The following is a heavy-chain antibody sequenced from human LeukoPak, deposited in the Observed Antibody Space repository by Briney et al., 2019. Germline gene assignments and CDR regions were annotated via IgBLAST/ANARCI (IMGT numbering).Heavy chain of an antibody. D-gene: IGHD3-22*01. Sequence: RPSETLFLTCTVSGYSISSGYYWGWIRQPPGKGLEWIGSIYHSGSTYYNPSLKSRVTISVDTSKNQFSLKLSSVTAADTAVYYCARGEGSITMIVVVIDWGQGTLVTVSS. CDR2: IYHSGST. CDR3: ARGEGSITMIVVVID. CDR1: GYSISSGYY. J-gene: IGHJ4*02. V-gene: IGHV4-38-2*02.